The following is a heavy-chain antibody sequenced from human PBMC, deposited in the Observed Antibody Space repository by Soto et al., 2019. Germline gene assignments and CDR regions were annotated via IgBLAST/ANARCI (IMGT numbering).Heavy chain of an antibody. CDR1: GFIFTNYA. Sequence: QVQLVESGGGVAHPGKSLRLSCAASGFIFTNYAMHWVRQAPGRGLEWVAVISSNGGNADSAESVKGRFTISKDNSKNTVFLRMDSLRPEDSAIYYCARDRSFGTSGYYSWDLWGQGTLVTVSS. D-gene: IGHD3-22*01. CDR3: ARDRSFGTSGYYSWDL. J-gene: IGHJ5*02. V-gene: IGHV3-30-3*01. CDR2: ISSNGGNA.